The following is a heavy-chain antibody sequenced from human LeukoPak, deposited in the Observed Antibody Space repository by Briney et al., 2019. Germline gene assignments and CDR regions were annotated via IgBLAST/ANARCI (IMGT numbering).Heavy chain of an antibody. V-gene: IGHV4-39*07. CDR2: INYSGST. D-gene: IGHD3-22*01. CDR1: GGPIITSRYY. Sequence: PSETLSLTCTVSGGPIITSRYYWGWIRQPPGKGLEWIGRINYSGSTYYNPSVKSRVTISVDTSKNQFSLKLSSVTAADTAVYYCARAPPSYYDSSGYPRGSWFDPWGQGTLVTVSS. CDR3: ARAPPSYYDSSGYPRGSWFDP. J-gene: IGHJ5*02.